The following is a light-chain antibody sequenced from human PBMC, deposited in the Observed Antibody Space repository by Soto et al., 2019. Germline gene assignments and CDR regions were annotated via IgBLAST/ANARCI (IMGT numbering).Light chain of an antibody. V-gene: IGKV3-20*01. Sequence: EIGLTQSPGTLSLSPGERATLSCRASQSVSSSYLAWYQQKPGQAPRLLIDGASSSTTGIPDRFSGSGSGTDFTLTISRLEPEDFGVYYCQQYGSSPMYSFGRGTKLEIK. CDR3: QQYGSSPMYS. J-gene: IGKJ2*01. CDR2: GAS. CDR1: QSVSSSY.